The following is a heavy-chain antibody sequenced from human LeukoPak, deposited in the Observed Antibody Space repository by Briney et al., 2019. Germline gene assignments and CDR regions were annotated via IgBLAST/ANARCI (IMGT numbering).Heavy chain of an antibody. J-gene: IGHJ6*03. CDR2: IRHDGSNK. V-gene: IGHV3-30*02. Sequence: PGGSLRLSCAASGFTFSSYGMHWVRHAPGKGLEWVAFIRHDGSNKYYADSVKGRFTISRDNSKNTLYLQMNSLRAEDTALYYCAKGSKLLVFTRDHYMHVWGKGTTVTISS. D-gene: IGHD3-9*01. CDR1: GFTFSSYG. CDR3: AKGSKLLVFTRDHYMHV.